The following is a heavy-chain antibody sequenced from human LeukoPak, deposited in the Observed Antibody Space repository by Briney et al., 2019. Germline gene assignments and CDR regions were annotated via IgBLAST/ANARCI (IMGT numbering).Heavy chain of an antibody. D-gene: IGHD6-13*01. CDR3: ARDTVAAAGRCDY. Sequence: PSETLSLTCTVSGVSISSGDYYWSWIRQLPGKGLEWIGYIYYSGSTYYNPSLKSRVTISVDTSKNQFSLKLSSVTAADTAVYYCARDTVAAAGRCDYWGQGTLVTVSS. V-gene: IGHV4-31*03. CDR1: GVSISSGDYY. J-gene: IGHJ4*02. CDR2: IYYSGST.